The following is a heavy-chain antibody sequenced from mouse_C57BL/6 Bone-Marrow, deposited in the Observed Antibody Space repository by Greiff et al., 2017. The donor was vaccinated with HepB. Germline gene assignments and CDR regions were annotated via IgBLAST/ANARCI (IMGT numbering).Heavy chain of an antibody. J-gene: IGHJ1*03. CDR2: IYPGSGST. CDR3: ARSFLDGYYWYFDV. CDR1: GYTFTSYW. V-gene: IGHV1-55*01. D-gene: IGHD2-3*01. Sequence: QVQLQHPGAELVKPGASVKMSCKASGYTFTSYWITWVKQRPGQGLEWIGDIYPGSGSTNYNEKFKSKATLTVDTSSSTAYMQLSSLTSEDSAVYYCARSFLDGYYWYFDVWGTGTTVTVSS.